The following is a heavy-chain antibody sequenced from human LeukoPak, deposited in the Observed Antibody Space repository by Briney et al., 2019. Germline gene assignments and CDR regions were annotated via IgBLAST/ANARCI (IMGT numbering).Heavy chain of an antibody. D-gene: IGHD6-19*01. CDR3: ARLFPSSGWSDFDY. Sequence: PSETLSPTCTVSGGSISSYYWSWIRQPPGKGLEWIGYIYYSGSTNYNPSLKSRVTISVDTSKNQFSLKLSSVTAADTAVYYCARLFPSSGWSDFDYWGQGTLVTVSS. CDR2: IYYSGST. J-gene: IGHJ4*02. CDR1: GGSISSYY. V-gene: IGHV4-59*08.